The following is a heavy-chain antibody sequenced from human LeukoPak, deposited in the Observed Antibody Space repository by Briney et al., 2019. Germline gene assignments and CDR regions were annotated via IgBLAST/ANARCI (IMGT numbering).Heavy chain of an antibody. D-gene: IGHD5-12*01. CDR2: INPNSGGT. CDR3: AREGGYSGYDFFARQRRGYWYFDL. V-gene: IGHV1-2*04. CDR1: GYTFTGYY. J-gene: IGHJ2*01. Sequence: GASVKVSCKASGYTFTGYYMHWVRQAPGQGLEWMGWINPNSGGTNYAQKFQGWVTMTRDTSISTAYMELSRLRSDDTAVYYCAREGGYSGYDFFARQRRGYWYFDLWGRGTLVTVSS.